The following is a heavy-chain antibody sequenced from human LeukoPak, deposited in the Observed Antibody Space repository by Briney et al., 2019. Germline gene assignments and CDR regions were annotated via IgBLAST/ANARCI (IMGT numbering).Heavy chain of an antibody. D-gene: IGHD2-15*01. J-gene: IGHJ4*02. Sequence: SETLSLTCTVSGGSISTSSYYWGWIRQPPAKGLEWIGSIYYSGSTYYNPSLKSRVTISVDTSKNQFSLKLSPVTAADTAVYYCARDSGIQKDIFDYWGQGTLVTVSS. V-gene: IGHV4-39*07. CDR1: GGSISTSSYY. CDR2: IYYSGST. CDR3: ARDSGIQKDIFDY.